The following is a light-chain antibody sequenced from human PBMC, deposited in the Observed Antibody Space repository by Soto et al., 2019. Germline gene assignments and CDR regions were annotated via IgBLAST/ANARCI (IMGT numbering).Light chain of an antibody. CDR2: GVN. Sequence: QSALTQPPSASGSPGRSVAISCTGTSSDVGGYNYVSWYQQYPGKAPKLMIYGVNKRPSGVPDRFSGSKSGNTASLTVSVLQAEDEADYYCSSSAGSTNVFGTGTKLTVL. CDR1: SSDVGGYNY. V-gene: IGLV2-8*01. J-gene: IGLJ1*01. CDR3: SSSAGSTNV.